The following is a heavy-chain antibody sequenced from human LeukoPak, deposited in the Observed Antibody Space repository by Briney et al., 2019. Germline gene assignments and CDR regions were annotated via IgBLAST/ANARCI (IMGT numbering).Heavy chain of an antibody. V-gene: IGHV3-48*02. Sequence: PGGSLRLSCAASGFTFRSYSMHWVRQAPGKGLEWVSYISSTSSTIYYADSVKGRFTISRDNAKNSLYPQMNSLRDEDTAVYYCARAAPYYYDSSGYSAFDSWGQGTMVTVSA. CDR3: ARAAPYYYDSSGYSAFDS. D-gene: IGHD3-22*01. CDR1: GFTFRSYS. CDR2: ISSTSSTI. J-gene: IGHJ3*02.